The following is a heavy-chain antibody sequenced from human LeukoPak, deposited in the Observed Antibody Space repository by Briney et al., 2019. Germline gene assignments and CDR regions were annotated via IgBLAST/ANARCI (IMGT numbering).Heavy chain of an antibody. CDR2: ISYDGSNK. J-gene: IGHJ4*02. D-gene: IGHD3-10*01. V-gene: IGHV3-30*01. CDR3: ARDHGSGTYYFDY. CDR1: GFTFSSYA. Sequence: GGSLRLSCAASGFTFSSYAMHWVRQAPGKGLEWVAVISYDGSNKYYADSVKGRFTISRDNSKNTLYQQMNSLRAEDTAVYYCARDHGSGTYYFDYWGQGTLVTVSS.